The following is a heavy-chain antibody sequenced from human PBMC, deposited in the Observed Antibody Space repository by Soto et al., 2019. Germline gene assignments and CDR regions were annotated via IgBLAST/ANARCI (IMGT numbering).Heavy chain of an antibody. CDR1: GFTFSSYG. J-gene: IGHJ6*02. V-gene: IGHV3-30*18. CDR2: ISYDGSNK. Sequence: GGSLRLSCAASGFTFSSYGMHWVRQAPGKWLEWVAVISYDGSNKYYADSVKGRFTISRDNSKNTLYLQMNSLRAEDTAVYYCAKNTMVRGVKNYYYGMDVWGQGTTVTVSS. D-gene: IGHD3-10*01. CDR3: AKNTMVRGVKNYYYGMDV.